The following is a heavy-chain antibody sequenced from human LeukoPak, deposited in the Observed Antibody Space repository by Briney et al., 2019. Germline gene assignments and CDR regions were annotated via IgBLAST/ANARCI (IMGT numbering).Heavy chain of an antibody. CDR2: IYYSGST. V-gene: IGHV4-30-4*01. D-gene: IGHD1-26*01. Sequence: SETLSLTCTVSGGSISRGDYYWSWIRQPPGKGLEWIGYIYYSGSTYYNPSLKSRVTISVDTSKNQFSLKLSSVTAADTAVYYCATLLISGSWDYWGQGTLVTVSS. CDR1: GGSISRGDYY. CDR3: ATLLISGSWDY. J-gene: IGHJ4*02.